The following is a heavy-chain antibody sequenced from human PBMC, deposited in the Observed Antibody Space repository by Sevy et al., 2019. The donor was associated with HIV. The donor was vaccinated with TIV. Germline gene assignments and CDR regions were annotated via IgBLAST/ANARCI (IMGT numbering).Heavy chain of an antibody. CDR3: AKEAAGGYYYYYGMDV. J-gene: IGHJ6*02. Sequence: GGSLRLSCAASGFTFSNYGIHWVRQAPGKGLEWVAVISYDGSNKYYADSVKGRFTISRDNTKNTLYLQMNSLKVEDTAVYYCAKEAAGGYYYYYGMDVWGQGPTVTVSS. CDR1: GFTFSNYG. CDR2: ISYDGSNK. V-gene: IGHV3-30*18. D-gene: IGHD3-10*01.